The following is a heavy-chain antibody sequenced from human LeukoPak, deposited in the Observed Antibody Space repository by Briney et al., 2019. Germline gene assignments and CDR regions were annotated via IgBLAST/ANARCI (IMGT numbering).Heavy chain of an antibody. V-gene: IGHV1-2*02. Sequence: ASVNVSCKASGYTFTGYYMHWVRQAPGQGLECMGWINPNSGGTNYAQKFQGRVTMTRDKSISTAYLQWSSLKASDTAMYYCARHVGDTAMVTPFFDYWGQGTLVTVSS. D-gene: IGHD5-18*01. CDR3: ARHVGDTAMVTPFFDY. J-gene: IGHJ4*02. CDR1: GYTFTGYY. CDR2: INPNSGGT.